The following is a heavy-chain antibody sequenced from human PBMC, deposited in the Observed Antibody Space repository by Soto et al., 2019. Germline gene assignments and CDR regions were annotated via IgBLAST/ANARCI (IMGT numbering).Heavy chain of an antibody. CDR2: IYYSGYT. J-gene: IGHJ3*02. V-gene: IGHV4-39*07. Sequence: SETLSLTCTVSGGSISSSSYYWGWIRQPPGKGLEWIGSIYYSGYTYYNPSLKSRVTISVDTSKNQFSLKLSSVTAADTAVYYCAREADYGDYGRGIGAFDIWGQGTMVTVSS. CDR1: GGSISSSSYY. CDR3: AREADYGDYGRGIGAFDI. D-gene: IGHD4-17*01.